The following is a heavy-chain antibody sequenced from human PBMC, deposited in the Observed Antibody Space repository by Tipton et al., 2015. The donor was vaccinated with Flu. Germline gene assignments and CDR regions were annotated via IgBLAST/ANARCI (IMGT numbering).Heavy chain of an antibody. CDR1: GYSISSGYS. CDR3: ARGSGSGTYVIFDY. V-gene: IGHV4-38-2*02. J-gene: IGHJ4*02. Sequence: TLSLTCSVSGYSISSGYSCRWIRQSPGKGLEWIGSIYHSGSTFYNPSLRSRVNMSVDTSRNQFSLKLISVTAADTAEYYCARGSGSGTYVIFDYWGQGTLVTVSS. D-gene: IGHD3-10*01. CDR2: IYHSGST.